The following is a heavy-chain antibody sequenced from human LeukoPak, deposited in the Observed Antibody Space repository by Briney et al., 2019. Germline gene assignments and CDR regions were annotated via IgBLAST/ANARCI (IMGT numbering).Heavy chain of an antibody. CDR2: ISRSGSTK. CDR3: ARDDPLYGDYAIWFDP. D-gene: IGHD4-17*01. CDR1: GFTFSDYN. Sequence: GGSLRLSCAASGFTFSDYNMRWTRQAPGKGLEWVSSISRSGSTKYYADSVKGRFTISRDNAKNSLYLQMNSLRAEDTAVYYCARDDPLYGDYAIWFDPWGQGTLVTVSS. V-gene: IGHV3-11*04. J-gene: IGHJ5*02.